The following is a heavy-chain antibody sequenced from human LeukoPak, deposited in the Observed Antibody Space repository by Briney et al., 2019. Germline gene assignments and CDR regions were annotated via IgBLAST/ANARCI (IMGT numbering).Heavy chain of an antibody. Sequence: AGGSLRLSCAASGFTFSSYWMRWVRQAPGKGLEWVANIKQDGSEKYYVDSVKGRFTISRDNAKNSLYLQMNSLRAEDTAVYYCATLWFGDYYYYYGMDVWGKGTTVTVSS. CDR3: ATLWFGDYYYYYGMDV. V-gene: IGHV3-7*03. J-gene: IGHJ6*04. D-gene: IGHD3-10*01. CDR1: GFTFSSYW. CDR2: IKQDGSEK.